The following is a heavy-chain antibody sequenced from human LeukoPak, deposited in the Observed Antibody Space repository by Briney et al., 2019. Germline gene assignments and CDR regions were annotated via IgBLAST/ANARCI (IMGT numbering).Heavy chain of an antibody. V-gene: IGHV3-23*01. J-gene: IGHJ6*03. CDR3: AKGSRPYYYYYMDV. CDR1: GFTFSSFA. Sequence: GGSLRLSCAASGFTFSSFAMSWVRQAPGKGLQWVSAISGSGGSTYYADSVKGRFTISRDNSRNTLYLQMNSLRAEDTAVYYCAKGSRPYYYYYMDVWGKGTTVTVSS. CDR2: ISGSGGST. D-gene: IGHD1-26*01.